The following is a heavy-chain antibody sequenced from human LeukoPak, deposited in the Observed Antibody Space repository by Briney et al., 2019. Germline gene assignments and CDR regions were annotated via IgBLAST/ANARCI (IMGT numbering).Heavy chain of an antibody. Sequence: SETLSLTCAVYGGSFSGYYWIWIRQPPGKGLEEIGEINHSGNTNYNPSLKRRVTISVDTSKNQVYLTVSSVPAADTAVYYCARLRMVRGVNHGMDVWGKGTTVNVSS. CDR2: INHSGNT. CDR3: ARLRMVRGVNHGMDV. J-gene: IGHJ6*04. V-gene: IGHV4-34*01. D-gene: IGHD3-10*01. CDR1: GGSFSGYY.